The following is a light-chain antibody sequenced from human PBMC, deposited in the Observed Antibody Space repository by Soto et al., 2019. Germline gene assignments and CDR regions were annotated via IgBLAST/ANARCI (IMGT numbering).Light chain of an antibody. J-gene: IGLJ3*02. CDR2: DGS. CDR1: TSDFGNYNL. CDR3: SSYAGNSAFV. V-gene: IGLV2-23*03. Sequence: QSALIQPASVSGTPGQSITISCIGTTSDFGNYNLVSWYQHYPGKAPKLIMYDGSRRPSGVSDRFSGSKSGGTASLTISGLHAEDDANYYWSSYAGNSAFVFGGGTKLTVL.